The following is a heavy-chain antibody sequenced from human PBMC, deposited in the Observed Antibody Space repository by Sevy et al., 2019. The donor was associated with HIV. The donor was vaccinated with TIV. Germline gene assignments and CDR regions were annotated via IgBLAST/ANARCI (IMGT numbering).Heavy chain of an antibody. D-gene: IGHD6-19*01. J-gene: IGHJ4*02. CDR3: ARDHEGSSGWYVHFDY. V-gene: IGHV7-4-1*02. CDR1: GYTFTTYA. Sequence: ASVKVSCKASGYTFTTYAMSWVRQAPGQGLEWLGWINTNTGNPTYAQDFTGRFVFSFDTSVSPAYLQISSLKAEDTAVYDCARDHEGSSGWYVHFDYWGQGTLVTVSS. CDR2: INTNTGNP.